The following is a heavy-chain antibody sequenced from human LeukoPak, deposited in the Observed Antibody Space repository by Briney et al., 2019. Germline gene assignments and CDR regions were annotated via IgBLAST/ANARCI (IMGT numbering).Heavy chain of an antibody. CDR3: AKVSCSGGSCYPDY. D-gene: IGHD2-15*01. J-gene: IGHJ4*02. V-gene: IGHV3-23*01. CDR2: ISGSGGST. CDR1: GFTFSSYA. Sequence: GGSLRLSCAASGFTFSSYAMSWVRQAPGKGLEGVSAISGSGGSTYYADSVKGRFTISRDNSKNTLYLQMNSLRAEDTAVYYCAKVSCSGGSCYPDYWGQGTLVTVSS.